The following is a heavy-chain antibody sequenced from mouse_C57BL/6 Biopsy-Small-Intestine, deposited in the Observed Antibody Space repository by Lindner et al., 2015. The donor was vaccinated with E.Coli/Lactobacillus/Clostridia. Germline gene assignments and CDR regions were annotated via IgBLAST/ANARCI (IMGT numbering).Heavy chain of an antibody. D-gene: IGHD1-1*01. V-gene: IGHV1-53*01. Sequence: VQLQESGTELVKPGASVKLSCKASGYTFTSYWMHWVKQRPGQGLEWIGNINPSNGGTNYNDNFKSKATLTVDRSSSTAYMQLSSLTSEDSAVYYCASYYYGSSFFYFDYWGQGTTLTVSS. CDR1: GYTFTSYW. CDR3: ASYYYGSSFFYFDY. CDR2: INPSNGGT. J-gene: IGHJ2*01.